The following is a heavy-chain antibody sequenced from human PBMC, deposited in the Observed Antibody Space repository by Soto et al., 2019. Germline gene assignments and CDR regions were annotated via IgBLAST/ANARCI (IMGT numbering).Heavy chain of an antibody. Sequence: GGSLRLSCTASGFTFSNYAMSWVRQAPGKGLEWVSTFSSGGGGTYYADSVKGRFTISRDNSKNTLSLQMNSLRAEDTAVYYCTKANRYCSGANCFTFDYWGLGALVTVSS. CDR2: FSSGGGGT. J-gene: IGHJ4*02. CDR1: GFTFSNYA. CDR3: TKANRYCSGANCFTFDY. D-gene: IGHD2-15*01. V-gene: IGHV3-23*01.